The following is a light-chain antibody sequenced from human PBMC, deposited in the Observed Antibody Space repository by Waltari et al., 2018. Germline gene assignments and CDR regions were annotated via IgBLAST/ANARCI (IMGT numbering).Light chain of an antibody. CDR2: GVS. CDR1: QSVTSTY. Sequence: EIVLTQSPGTLSLSPGERATLSCRASQSVTSTYVAWYQQKPGQAPRLLMYGVSNRATGIPDRFSGSGSGTDFTLTISRLEPEDFAVYYCQQYGSSPYTFGQGTKLEIK. V-gene: IGKV3-20*01. J-gene: IGKJ2*01. CDR3: QQYGSSPYT.